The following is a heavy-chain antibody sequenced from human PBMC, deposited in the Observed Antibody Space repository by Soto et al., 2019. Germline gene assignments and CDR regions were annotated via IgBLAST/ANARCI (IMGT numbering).Heavy chain of an antibody. J-gene: IGHJ4*02. D-gene: IGHD3-3*01. CDR3: AASTFLSGVSGYFHLDF. V-gene: IGHV1-69*01. Sequence: QVQLVQSGAEVKKPGSSVKVSCKASGGTFSSYPLSWVRQAPGQGLEWMGGIIPIFGTTKYAQKFQGRVTIIADESTTTAYMELSSLTSEDTAVYYCAASTFLSGVSGYFHLDFWGQGTLVTVSS. CDR1: GGTFSSYP. CDR2: IIPIFGTT.